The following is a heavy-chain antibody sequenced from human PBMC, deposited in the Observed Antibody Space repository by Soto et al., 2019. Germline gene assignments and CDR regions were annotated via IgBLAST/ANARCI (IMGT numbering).Heavy chain of an antibody. D-gene: IGHD1-26*01. V-gene: IGHV4-4*02. J-gene: IGHJ6*02. Sequence: QVQLQESGPGLVKPSGTLSLTCAVSGVSISSSNWWSWVRQPPGKGLEWIGEIYHSGSTNYNPSLTIRLTISVDKSKNQFSLKLSSVTAADTAVYYCARVSGSSYDGMDVWGQGTTVTVSS. CDR2: IYHSGST. CDR1: GVSISSSNW. CDR3: ARVSGSSYDGMDV.